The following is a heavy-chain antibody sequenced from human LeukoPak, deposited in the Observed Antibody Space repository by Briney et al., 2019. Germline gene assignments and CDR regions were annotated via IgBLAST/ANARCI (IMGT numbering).Heavy chain of an antibody. V-gene: IGHV1-69*04. CDR1: GGTFSSYA. D-gene: IGHD4-17*01. CDR2: IIPILGIA. CDR3: ARDPYGVIPFDY. Sequence: GASVKVSCKASGGTFSSYAISWVRQAPGQGLEWMGRIIPILGIANYAQKFQGRVTMTRDTSTSTVYMELSSLRSEDTAVYYCARDPYGVIPFDYWGQGTLVTVSS. J-gene: IGHJ4*02.